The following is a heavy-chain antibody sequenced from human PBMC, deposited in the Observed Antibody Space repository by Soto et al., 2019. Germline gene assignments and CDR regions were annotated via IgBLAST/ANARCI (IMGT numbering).Heavy chain of an antibody. V-gene: IGHV3-30*18. CDR1: GFTFSSYG. Sequence: GGSLRLSCAASGFTFSSYGMHWVRQAPGKGLEWVAVISYDGSNKYYADSVKGRFTISRDNSKNTLYLQMNSLRAEDTAVYYCAKWGGVGDYYYYYYGMDVWGQGTTVTVS. J-gene: IGHJ6*02. D-gene: IGHD2-21*01. CDR3: AKWGGVGDYYYYYYGMDV. CDR2: ISYDGSNK.